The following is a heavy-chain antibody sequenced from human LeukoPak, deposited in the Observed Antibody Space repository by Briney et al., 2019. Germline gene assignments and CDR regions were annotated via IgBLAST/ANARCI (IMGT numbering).Heavy chain of an antibody. CDR1: GFSFNDHV. Sequence: PGGSLRLSRAASGFSFNDHVMNWVRQAPGKGLEWVSTISGSGGSKFFADSVKGRFTISRDNSRNRLFLHMDSLRADDTAVYYCAKAGYTLAPYYLDYWGQGTLVTVSS. V-gene: IGHV3-23*01. J-gene: IGHJ4*02. CDR3: AKAGYTLAPYYLDY. D-gene: IGHD5-24*01. CDR2: ISGSGGSK.